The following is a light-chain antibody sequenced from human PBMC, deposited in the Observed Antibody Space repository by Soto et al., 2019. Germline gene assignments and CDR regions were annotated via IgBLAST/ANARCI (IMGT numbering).Light chain of an antibody. CDR3: QQYNNWSIT. V-gene: IGKV3-15*01. J-gene: IGKJ5*01. Sequence: EIVMTQSPATLSVSPGERATLSCRASQSVSSNLAWYQQEPGQAPRLLIYGASTRATGIPARFSGSGSGTGFTLTISSLQSEDFAVYYCQQYNNWSITFGQGTRLEIK. CDR1: QSVSSN. CDR2: GAS.